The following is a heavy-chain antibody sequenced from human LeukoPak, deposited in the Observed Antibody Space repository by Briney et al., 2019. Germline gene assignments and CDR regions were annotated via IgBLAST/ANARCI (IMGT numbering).Heavy chain of an antibody. D-gene: IGHD2-15*01. CDR1: GFTFSSYT. J-gene: IGHJ4*02. CDR3: ARDSTSVVVAATPCTDFDY. CDR2: ISYDGSNK. V-gene: IGHV3-30*04. Sequence: GGSPRLSCAASGFTFSSYTMHWVRQAPGKGLEWVAVISYDGSNKYYADSVKGRFTISRDNSKNTLYLQMNSLRAEDTAVYYCARDSTSVVVAATPCTDFDYWGQGTLVTVSS.